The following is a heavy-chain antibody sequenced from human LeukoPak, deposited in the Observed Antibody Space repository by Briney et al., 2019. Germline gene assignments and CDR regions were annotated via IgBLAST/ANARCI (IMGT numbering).Heavy chain of an antibody. CDR3: ARAGGSYRSYAFDI. Sequence: PSETLSLTCTVSGGSISSGSYYWSWIRQPAGKGLEWIGRIYTSGSTNYNPSLKSRVTISVDTSKNQFSLKLSSVTAAGTAVYYCARAGGSYRSYAFDIWGQGTMVTVSS. V-gene: IGHV4-61*02. D-gene: IGHD1-26*01. CDR2: IYTSGST. J-gene: IGHJ3*02. CDR1: GGSISSGSYY.